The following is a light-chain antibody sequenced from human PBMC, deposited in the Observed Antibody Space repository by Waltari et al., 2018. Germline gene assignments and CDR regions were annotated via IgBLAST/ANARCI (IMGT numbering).Light chain of an antibody. Sequence: SALTQPASVSGSLGQSITISCSGSTSDVGSGNLVSWYQQFPGTVPKLIIYEVTKRPSGVSIRFSCSQSCNMASLTISGLQPEDEADYYCCSYRIGSTPGVFGGGTKVTVL. J-gene: IGLJ3*02. CDR2: EVT. V-gene: IGLV2-23*02. CDR3: CSYRIGSTPGV. CDR1: TSDVGSGNL.